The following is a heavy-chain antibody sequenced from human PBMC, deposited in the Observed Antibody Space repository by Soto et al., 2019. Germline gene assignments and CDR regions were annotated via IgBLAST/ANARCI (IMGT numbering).Heavy chain of an antibody. CDR1: GGSISSGGYS. V-gene: IGHV4-30-2*01. Sequence: PSETLSLTCAVSGGSISSGGYSWSWIRQPPGKGLEWIGYIYHSGSTYYNPSLKSRVTISVDRSKNQFSLKLSSVTAADTAVYYCARSSRYCSGGSCYENWFDPWGQGTLVTVSS. J-gene: IGHJ5*02. CDR2: IYHSGST. D-gene: IGHD2-15*01. CDR3: ARSSRYCSGGSCYENWFDP.